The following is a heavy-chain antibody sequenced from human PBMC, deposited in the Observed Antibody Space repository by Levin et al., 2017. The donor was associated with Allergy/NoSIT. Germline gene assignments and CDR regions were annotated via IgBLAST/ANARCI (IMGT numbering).Heavy chain of an antibody. Sequence: SLTCTVSGGSISGSTYYWGWIRQPPGKGLEWIGSIYYDGSTYYNPSLKSRITLSVDTSRNQFSLKVRSVTAADTAVYYCASRTYRDWGQGTLVTVSS. CDR2: IYYDGST. CDR3: ASRTYRD. J-gene: IGHJ4*02. CDR1: GGSISGSTYY. D-gene: IGHD2-21*01. V-gene: IGHV4-39*01.